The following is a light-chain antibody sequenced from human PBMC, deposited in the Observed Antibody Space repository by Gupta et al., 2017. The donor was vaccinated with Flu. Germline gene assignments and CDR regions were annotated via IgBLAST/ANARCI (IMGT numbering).Light chain of an antibody. CDR2: DVT. V-gene: IGLV2-14*01. J-gene: IGLJ1*01. CDR3: SSYTSINTCDV. Sequence: QSALTHPASVSGSPGRSITTACTVTSSAVGRSDSVSWYQQYRGKAPKLIVYDVTTRPSGVSSRFSGSKSGNTASLTITGLEAEDESDYYCSSYTSINTCDVFGTGTTVTVL. CDR1: SSAVGRSDS.